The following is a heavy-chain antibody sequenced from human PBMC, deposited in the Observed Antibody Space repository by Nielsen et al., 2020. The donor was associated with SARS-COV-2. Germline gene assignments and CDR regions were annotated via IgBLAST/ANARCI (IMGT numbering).Heavy chain of an antibody. CDR3: ARGGRYCSSTNCYTLGGWFDP. Sequence: VRQMPGKGLEWVSYISSSSSTIYYADSVKGRFTISRDNAKNSLYLQMNSLRDEDTAVYYCARGGRYCSSTNCYTLGGWFDPWGQGTLVTVSS. J-gene: IGHJ5*02. V-gene: IGHV3-48*02. D-gene: IGHD2-2*02. CDR2: ISSSSSTI.